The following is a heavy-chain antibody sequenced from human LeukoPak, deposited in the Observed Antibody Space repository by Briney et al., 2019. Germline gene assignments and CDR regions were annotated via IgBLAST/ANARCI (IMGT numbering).Heavy chain of an antibody. CDR1: GGSISSSNW. J-gene: IGHJ5*02. V-gene: IGHV4-4*02. Sequence: PSETLSLTCAVSGGSISSSNWWSWVRQPPGKGLEWIGEIYHSGSTNYNPSLKSRVTISVDKSKNQFSLKLSSVTAADTAVYYCARDSYYGSGSPNWFDPWGQGTLVTVSS. CDR2: IYHSGST. CDR3: ARDSYYGSGSPNWFDP. D-gene: IGHD3-10*01.